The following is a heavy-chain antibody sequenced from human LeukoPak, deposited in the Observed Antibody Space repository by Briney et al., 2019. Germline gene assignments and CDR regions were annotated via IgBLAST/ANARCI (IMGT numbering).Heavy chain of an antibody. CDR3: ARDRGRYYMDV. D-gene: IGHD6-25*01. CDR2: ISYDGSNK. CDR1: EFSVGSNY. Sequence: GGSLRLSCAASEFSVGSNYMTWVRQAPGKGLEWVAVISYDGSNKYYADSVKGRFTISRDNSKNTLYLQMNSLRAEDTAVYYCARDRGRYYMDVWGKGTTVTISS. V-gene: IGHV3-30*03. J-gene: IGHJ6*03.